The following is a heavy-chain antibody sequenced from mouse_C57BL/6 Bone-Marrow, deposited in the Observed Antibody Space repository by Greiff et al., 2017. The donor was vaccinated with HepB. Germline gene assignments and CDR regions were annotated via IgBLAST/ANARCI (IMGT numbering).Heavy chain of an antibody. J-gene: IGHJ1*03. CDR3: ARKPYYGSSHWYFDV. V-gene: IGHV2-2*01. CDR2: IWSGGST. Sequence: VPLQESGPGLVQPSQRLSITCTVSGFSLTSYGVHWVRQSPGKGLEWLGVIWSGGSTDYKAAFISRLSISKENSKSQVFVTMNSLQADDTAIYYCARKPYYGSSHWYFDVWGTGTTVTVSS. D-gene: IGHD1-1*01. CDR1: GFSLTSYG.